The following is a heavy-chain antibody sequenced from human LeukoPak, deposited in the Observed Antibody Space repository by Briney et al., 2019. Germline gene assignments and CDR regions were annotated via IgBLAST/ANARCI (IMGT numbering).Heavy chain of an antibody. CDR2: ISGSGGST. CDR3: AKVGGTWPNDAFDI. V-gene: IGHV3-23*01. D-gene: IGHD3-10*01. J-gene: IGHJ3*02. CDR1: GFTVSSNY. Sequence: DPGGSLRLSCAASGFTVSSNYMSWVRQAPGKGLEWVSAISGSGGSTYYADSVKGRFTISRDNSKNTLYLQMNSLRAEDTAVYYCAKVGGTWPNDAFDIWGQGTMVTVSS.